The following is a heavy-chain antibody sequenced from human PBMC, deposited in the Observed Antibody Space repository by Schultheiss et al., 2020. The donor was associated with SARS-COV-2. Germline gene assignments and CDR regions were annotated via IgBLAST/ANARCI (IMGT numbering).Heavy chain of an antibody. Sequence: SETLSLTCTVSGGSISSYYWSWIRQPPGKGLEWIGEINHSGSTNYNPSLKSRVTISVDTSKNQFSLKLSSVTAADTAVYYCARVATSIAAPSFWYFDLWGRGTLVTVSS. D-gene: IGHD6-6*01. V-gene: IGHV4-34*01. CDR3: ARVATSIAAPSFWYFDL. CDR2: INHSGST. J-gene: IGHJ2*01. CDR1: GGSISSYY.